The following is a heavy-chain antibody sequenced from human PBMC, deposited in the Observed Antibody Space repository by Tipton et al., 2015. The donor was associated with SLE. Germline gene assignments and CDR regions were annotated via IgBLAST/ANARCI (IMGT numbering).Heavy chain of an antibody. V-gene: IGHV3-74*01. CDR1: GFTFNNYL. CDR2: IETDGSAT. J-gene: IGHJ6*02. Sequence: SLRLSCAASGFTFNNYLMHWVRQAPGKGLVWVSRIETDGSATTYADSVKGRLTISRDNANNTLYLQMNSLRAEDTAVYYCARAGLFYDIGGYSVNYYYYGMDVWGQGTTVTVSS. CDR3: ARAGLFYDIGGYSVNYYYYGMDV. D-gene: IGHD3-22*01.